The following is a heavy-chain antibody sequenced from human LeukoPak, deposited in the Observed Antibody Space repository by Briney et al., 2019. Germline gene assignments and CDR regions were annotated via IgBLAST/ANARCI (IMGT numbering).Heavy chain of an antibody. Sequence: NPSETLSLTCTVSGGSISSYYWSWIRQPPGKGLEWIGYIYYSGSTNYNPSLKSRVTISVDTSMNQFSLKLSSVTAADTAVYYCAILSGVRQWLVPPEYFQHWGQGTLVTVSS. CDR1: GGSISSYY. V-gene: IGHV4-59*01. D-gene: IGHD6-19*01. CDR3: AILSGVRQWLVPPEYFQH. J-gene: IGHJ1*01. CDR2: IYYSGST.